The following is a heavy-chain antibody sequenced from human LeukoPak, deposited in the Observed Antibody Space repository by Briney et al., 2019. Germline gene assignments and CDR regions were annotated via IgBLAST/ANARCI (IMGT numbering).Heavy chain of an antibody. CDR1: GYTFTSYA. J-gene: IGHJ2*01. V-gene: IGHV7-4-1*02. CDR2: INTNTGNP. CDR3: ARHATVKKGALWYFDL. D-gene: IGHD4-17*01. Sequence: ASVKVSCKASGYTFTSYAMNWVRQAPGQGLEWMGWINTNTGNPTYAQGFTGRFVFSLDTSVSTAYLQISSLKAEDTAVYYCARHATVKKGALWYFDLWGRGTLVTVSS.